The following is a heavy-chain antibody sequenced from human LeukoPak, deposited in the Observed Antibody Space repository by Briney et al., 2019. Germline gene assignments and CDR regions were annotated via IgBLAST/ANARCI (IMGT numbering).Heavy chain of an antibody. Sequence: PGGSLRLSCAASGFTVSSYYMSWVRQAPGKGLEWVSVLYSDYSTYYAGSVKGRFTISRDNSKNTLYLQMNSLRAEDTAVYYCARRMTRDYFYMDVWGKGTTVTISS. CDR1: GFTVSSYY. V-gene: IGHV3-53*01. CDR2: LYSDYST. CDR3: ARRMTRDYFYMDV. J-gene: IGHJ6*03.